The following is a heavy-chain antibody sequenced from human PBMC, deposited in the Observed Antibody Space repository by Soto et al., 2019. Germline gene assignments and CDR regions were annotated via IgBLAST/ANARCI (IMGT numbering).Heavy chain of an antibody. Sequence: WETLSLTCTVSGGSITSSYWSWIRRPPGKGLEWIAYIYDTGISGYTPSTSYNPSLKSRVTMSVDTSKSQFSLKLASVTAADTAVYYCARGEDAFFYYGLDVWGQGITVTVSS. CDR3: ARGEDAFFYYGLDV. V-gene: IGHV4-59*01. J-gene: IGHJ6*02. CDR2: IYDTGISGYTPST. CDR1: GGSITSSY.